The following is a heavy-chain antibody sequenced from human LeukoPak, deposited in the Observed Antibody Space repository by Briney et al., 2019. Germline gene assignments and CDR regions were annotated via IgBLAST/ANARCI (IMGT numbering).Heavy chain of an antibody. V-gene: IGHV3-23*01. D-gene: IGHD2-2*01. CDR3: AKEVECSSTSCYVDY. CDR2: ISGSGGST. CDR1: GFTFSSYG. J-gene: IGHJ4*02. Sequence: PGGSLRLSCAASGFTFSSYGMSWVRQAPGKGLEWVSAISGSGGSTYYADSVKGRFTISRDNSKNTLYLQMNSLRAEDTAVYYCAKEVECSSTSCYVDYWGQGTLVTVSS.